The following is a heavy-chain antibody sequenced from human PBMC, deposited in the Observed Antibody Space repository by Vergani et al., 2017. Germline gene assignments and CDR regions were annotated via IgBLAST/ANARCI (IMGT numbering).Heavy chain of an antibody. J-gene: IGHJ6*03. CDR1: GGSFSGYY. CDR2: IYYSGST. CDR3: ARAVDSGTYYYYYYMDV. Sequence: QVQLQQWGAGLLKPSETLSLTCAVYGGSFSGYYWSWIRQPPGKGLEWIGYIYYSGSTNYNPSLKSRVTISVDTSKNQFSLKLSSVTAADTAVYYCARAVDSGTYYYYYYMDVWGKGTTVTVSS. V-gene: IGHV4-34*11. D-gene: IGHD1-14*01.